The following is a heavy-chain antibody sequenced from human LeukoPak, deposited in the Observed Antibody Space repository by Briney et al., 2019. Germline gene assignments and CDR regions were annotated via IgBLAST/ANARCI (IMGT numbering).Heavy chain of an antibody. CDR2: IYHSGST. V-gene: IGHV4-30-2*01. CDR1: GGSIGSGGYS. CDR3: ARGGDYGDYVTSDRGWSQYYLDY. J-gene: IGHJ4*02. D-gene: IGHD4-17*01. Sequence: SETLSLTCAVSGGSIGSGGYSWSWIRQPPGKGLEWIGYIYHSGSTYYNPSLKSRVTISVDTSKNQFSLKLSSVTAADTAVYYCARGGDYGDYVTSDRGWSQYYLDYWGQGTLVTVSS.